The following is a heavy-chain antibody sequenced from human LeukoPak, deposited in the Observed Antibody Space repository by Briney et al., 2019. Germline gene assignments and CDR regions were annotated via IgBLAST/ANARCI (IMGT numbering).Heavy chain of an antibody. J-gene: IGHJ1*01. V-gene: IGHV1-69*05. Sequence: GASVKVSCKASGGTFTSYAISWVRHAPGQGREWMGGIIPIFGTANYAQKFQGRLTITTDESTSTAYMELSSLRSEDTAVYYCARGSPALHSRAEYFQHWGQGTLVTVSS. D-gene: IGHD2-2*01. CDR2: IIPIFGTA. CDR1: GGTFTSYA. CDR3: ARGSPALHSRAEYFQH.